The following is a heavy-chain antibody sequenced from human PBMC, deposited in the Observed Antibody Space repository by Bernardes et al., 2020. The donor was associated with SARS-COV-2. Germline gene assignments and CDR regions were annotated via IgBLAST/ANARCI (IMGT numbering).Heavy chain of an antibody. J-gene: IGHJ4*02. Sequence: ASVKVSCKASGYTFTSYDINWVRQATGQGLEWMGWMNPNSGNTGYAQKFQGRVTMTRNTSISTAYMELSSLRSKDTAVYYCARGPQWLVEYYFYYWGQGTLVTVSS. D-gene: IGHD6-19*01. CDR3: ARGPQWLVEYYFYY. CDR1: GYTFTSYD. CDR2: MNPNSGNT. V-gene: IGHV1-8*01.